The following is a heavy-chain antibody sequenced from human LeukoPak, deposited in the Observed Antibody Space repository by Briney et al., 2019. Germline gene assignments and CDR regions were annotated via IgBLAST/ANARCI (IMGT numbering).Heavy chain of an antibody. V-gene: IGHV3-21*01. Sequence: GGSLRLSCAASGFTFSSYSMNWVRQAPGKGLEWVSSISSSSSYIYYADSVKGRFTISRDNAKNSLYLQMNSLRAEDTAVYYCARAAGGKELRYFDWSNPHYNWFDPWGQGTLVTVSS. CDR1: GFTFSSYS. D-gene: IGHD3-9*01. CDR3: ARAAGGKELRYFDWSNPHYNWFDP. CDR2: ISSSSSYI. J-gene: IGHJ5*02.